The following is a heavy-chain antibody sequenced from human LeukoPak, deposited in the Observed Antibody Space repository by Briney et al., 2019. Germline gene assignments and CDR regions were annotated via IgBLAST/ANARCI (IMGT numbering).Heavy chain of an antibody. D-gene: IGHD6-25*01. Sequence: PGGSLRLSCAASGFIFSNYGMHWVRQTPGKGLDWVAVISNDGSNKYYADSVKGRFTVSRDNSKNTLYLQMDSLRDDDTAIYFCAGGIHSKGYYSCFGYWGQGALVTVSS. CDR1: GFIFSNYG. CDR2: ISNDGSNK. V-gene: IGHV3-30*03. J-gene: IGHJ4*02. CDR3: AGGIHSKGYYSCFGY.